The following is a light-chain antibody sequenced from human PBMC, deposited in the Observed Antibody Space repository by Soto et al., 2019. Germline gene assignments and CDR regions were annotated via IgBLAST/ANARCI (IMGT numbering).Light chain of an antibody. V-gene: IGLV2-8*01. Sequence: QSDLTQPPSASGSPGQSVTISCTGTGSDVGAYNFVSWYQHHPGKAPQALIYEVYKRPSGVPDRFSGSKSGNTASLTVSGLQTEDEADYYCSSYAGSNNLVVFGGGTKLTVL. CDR2: EVY. J-gene: IGLJ2*01. CDR1: GSDVGAYNF. CDR3: SSYAGSNNLVV.